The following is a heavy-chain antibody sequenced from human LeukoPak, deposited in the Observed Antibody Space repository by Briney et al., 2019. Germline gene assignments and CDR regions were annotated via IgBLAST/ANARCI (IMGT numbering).Heavy chain of an antibody. Sequence: EASVKVSCKASGGTFSIYAISWVRQAPGQGLEWMGGIIPIFGTANYAQKFQGRVTITADESTSTAYMELSSLRSEDTAVYYCARGTPYCSSTSCPYDAFDIWGRGTMVTVSS. CDR2: IIPIFGTA. CDR3: ARGTPYCSSTSCPYDAFDI. J-gene: IGHJ3*02. CDR1: GGTFSIYA. D-gene: IGHD2-2*01. V-gene: IGHV1-69*13.